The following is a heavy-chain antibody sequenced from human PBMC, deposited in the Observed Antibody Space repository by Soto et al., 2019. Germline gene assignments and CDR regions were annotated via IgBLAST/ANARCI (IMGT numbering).Heavy chain of an antibody. CDR3: ARDLNGSGSYRYGMDV. D-gene: IGHD3-10*01. V-gene: IGHV3-66*01. Sequence: EVQLVESGGGLVQPGGSLRLSCAASGFTVSSNYMSWVRQAPGKGLEWVSVIYSGGSTYYADSVKGRFTISRDNSNNPLYLQMNSLRAEDTAVYYCARDLNGSGSYRYGMDVWGQGTTVTVSS. CDR2: IYSGGST. CDR1: GFTVSSNY. J-gene: IGHJ6*02.